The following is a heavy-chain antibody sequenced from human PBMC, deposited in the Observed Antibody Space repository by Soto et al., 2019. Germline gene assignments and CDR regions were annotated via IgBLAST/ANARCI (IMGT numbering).Heavy chain of an antibody. CDR1: GGTFSNDA. V-gene: IGHV1-69*01. D-gene: IGHD7-27*01. CDR2: IIPIYGTT. Sequence: QVQLVQSGAEVKNHGSSVKVSCKTSGGTFSNDAISWVRQAPGQGLEWMGGIIPIYGTTHYAQKLQDRLKLTADESTGPAYMELSSLRSDDTGVYYCARDGMGTIVGGMDVWGQGTTVTVSS. CDR3: ARDGMGTIVGGMDV. J-gene: IGHJ6*02.